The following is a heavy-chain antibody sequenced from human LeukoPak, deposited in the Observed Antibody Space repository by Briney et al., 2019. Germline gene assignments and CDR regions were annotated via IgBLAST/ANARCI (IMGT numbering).Heavy chain of an antibody. CDR3: ASDGAYAMAV. D-gene: IGHD1-26*01. CDR2: INNDATRT. Sequence: GGSLRLSCAASGSTFSRSWIHWVRQAPGKGLVWVSHINNDATRTTYADSVRGRFTISRDNAKNTVSLQMNSLRAEDTAVYYCASDGAYAMAVWGQGTTVTVSS. V-gene: IGHV3-74*01. J-gene: IGHJ6*02. CDR1: GSTFSRSW.